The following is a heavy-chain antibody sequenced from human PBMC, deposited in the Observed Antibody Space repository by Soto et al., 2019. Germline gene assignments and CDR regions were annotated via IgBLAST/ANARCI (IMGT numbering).Heavy chain of an antibody. CDR3: ARDLTSDSSSPGRLRYYYGMDV. J-gene: IGHJ6*02. Sequence: SETLSLTCTVSGGSISSGGYYWSWIRQHPGKGLEWIGYIYYSGSTYYNPSLKSRVTISVDTSKNQFSLKLSSVTAADTAVYYCARDLTSDSSSPGRLRYYYGMDVWGQGTTVTVSS. CDR2: IYYSGST. D-gene: IGHD6-6*01. V-gene: IGHV4-31*03. CDR1: GGSISSGGYY.